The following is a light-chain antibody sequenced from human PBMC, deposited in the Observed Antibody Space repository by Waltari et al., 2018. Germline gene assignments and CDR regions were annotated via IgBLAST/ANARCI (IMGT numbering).Light chain of an antibody. Sequence: DIQMTQSPSSLSASVGDRVTITCRASQSIRSYLNWYQQKPGKTPKLLIYDASSLQSGVQSRFGGSGSGTDFTLTISSLQPEDFATYYCQQSYSTETFGQGTKVEIK. V-gene: IGKV1-39*01. CDR3: QQSYSTET. CDR1: QSIRSY. J-gene: IGKJ1*01. CDR2: DAS.